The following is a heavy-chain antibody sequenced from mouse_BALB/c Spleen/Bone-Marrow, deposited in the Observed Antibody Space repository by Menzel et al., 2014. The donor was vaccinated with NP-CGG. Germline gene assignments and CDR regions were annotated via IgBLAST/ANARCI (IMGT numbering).Heavy chain of an antibody. D-gene: IGHD2-10*02. V-gene: IGHV14-3*02. J-gene: IGHJ2*01. CDR1: GFNIKDTY. Sequence: EVHLVESGAELVKPGASVKLSCTASGFNIKDTYMHWVKRRPEQGLEWIGRIDPANGNTKYDPKFQGKATITADTSSNTAYLQLSSLTSEDTAVYYCALLYGNYDYWGQGTTLTVSS. CDR2: IDPANGNT. CDR3: ALLYGNYDY.